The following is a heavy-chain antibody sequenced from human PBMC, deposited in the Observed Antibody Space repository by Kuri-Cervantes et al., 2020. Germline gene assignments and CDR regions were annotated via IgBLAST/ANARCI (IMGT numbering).Heavy chain of an antibody. CDR1: GFTFSSYA. CDR2: ISGSGGST. D-gene: IGHD6-13*01. J-gene: IGHJ4*02. Sequence: GESLKISCAASGFTFSSYAMSWVRQAPGKGLEWVSAISGSGGSTSYAQKFQGRVTITADESTSTAYMELSSLRSDDTAVYYCARGRRIAAAGGGTFDYWGQGTLVTVSS. V-gene: IGHV3-23*01. CDR3: ARGRRIAAAGGGTFDY.